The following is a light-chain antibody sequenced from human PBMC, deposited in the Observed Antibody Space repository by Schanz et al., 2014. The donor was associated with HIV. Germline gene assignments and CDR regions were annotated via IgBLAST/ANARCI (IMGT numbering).Light chain of an antibody. CDR1: QSVSDN. V-gene: IGKV3-20*01. CDR3: QQYGTAPFT. CDR2: SAS. J-gene: IGKJ4*01. Sequence: EIVMTQSPATLSVSPGEKATLSCRASQSVSDNLAWYQQKPGQAPRLLIYSASSRATGIPDRFSGSGSGADFTLTSTRLAPEDFAVYSCQQYGTAPFTFGGGTKVEMK.